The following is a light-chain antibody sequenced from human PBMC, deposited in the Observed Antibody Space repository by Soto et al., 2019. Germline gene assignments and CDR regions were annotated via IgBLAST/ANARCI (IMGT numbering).Light chain of an antibody. V-gene: IGKV1-5*02. CDR3: QQYDTYST. J-gene: IGKJ1*01. CDR1: ETISVF. CDR2: DAS. Sequence: IPMTQAPSTLSASVGQTVHIICRAIETISVFLAWYQQKPGKAPNLLIYDASTLQGGVPSRFSGSGSGTEFTLTVTSLQPEDFATYFCQQYDTYSTFGHGTKV.